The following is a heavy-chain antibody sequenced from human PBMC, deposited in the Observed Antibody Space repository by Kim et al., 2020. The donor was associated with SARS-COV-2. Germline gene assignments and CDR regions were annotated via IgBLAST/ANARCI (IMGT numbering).Heavy chain of an antibody. CDR3: ARAGYSGYERNAFDI. V-gene: IGHV4-31*03. Sequence: SETLSLTCTVSGGSISSGGYYWSWIRQHPGKGLEWIGYIYYSGSTYYNPSLKSRVTISVDTSKNQFSLKLSSVTAADTAVYYCARAGYSGYERNAFDIWGQGTMVTVSS. CDR2: IYYSGST. CDR1: GGSISSGGYY. J-gene: IGHJ3*02. D-gene: IGHD5-12*01.